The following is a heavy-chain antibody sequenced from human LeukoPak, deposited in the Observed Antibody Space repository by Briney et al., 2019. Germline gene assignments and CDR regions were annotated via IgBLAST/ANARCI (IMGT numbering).Heavy chain of an antibody. Sequence: PGGSLRLSCAASGFTFSSYGGHWVRQAPGKGLEWVAFIRYDGSNKYYADSVKGRFTISRDNSKNTLYLQMNSLRAEDTAVYYCAKGPGIAAAGFYWGQGTLVTVSS. CDR1: GFTFSSYG. CDR2: IRYDGSNK. J-gene: IGHJ4*02. D-gene: IGHD6-13*01. CDR3: AKGPGIAAAGFY. V-gene: IGHV3-30*02.